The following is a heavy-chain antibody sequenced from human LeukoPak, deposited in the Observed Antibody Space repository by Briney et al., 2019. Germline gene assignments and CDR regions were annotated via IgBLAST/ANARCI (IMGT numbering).Heavy chain of an antibody. D-gene: IGHD5-12*01. CDR3: AKDGAWLRFDD. J-gene: IGHJ4*02. CDR1: GFTFSSYA. CDR2: ISGSGGST. Sequence: GGSLRLSCAASGFTFSSYAMSWVRQAPGKGLEWVSGISGSGGSTYHTDSVKGRFTISRDDSKNTLYLQMKNLRAEDTAVYYCAKDGAWLRFDDWGQGILVTVSS. V-gene: IGHV3-23*01.